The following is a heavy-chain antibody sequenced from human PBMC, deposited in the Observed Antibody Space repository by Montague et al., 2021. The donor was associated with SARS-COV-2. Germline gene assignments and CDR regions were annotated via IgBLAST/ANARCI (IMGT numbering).Heavy chain of an antibody. V-gene: IGHV4-59*01. Sequence: SETLSLTCTVSGGSITGYYCSWLRRSPGQGLEWIAYIYDDGAVNXNPSLGSRVTISTDTSKNKLSLKVNSVTAADTAVYYCVRDHPYGGPRGAYDIWGQGTVVTVSS. D-gene: IGHD4-23*01. CDR2: IYDDGAV. CDR1: GGSITGYY. CDR3: VRDHPYGGPRGAYDI. J-gene: IGHJ3*02.